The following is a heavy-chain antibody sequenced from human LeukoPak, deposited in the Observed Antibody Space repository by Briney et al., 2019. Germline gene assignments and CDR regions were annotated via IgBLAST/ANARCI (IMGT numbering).Heavy chain of an antibody. D-gene: IGHD3-9*01. V-gene: IGHV1-8*03. CDR3: ARGRYFDWLLSFNWFDP. J-gene: IGHJ5*02. CDR1: GYTFTGYY. CDR2: MNPNSGNT. Sequence: ASVKVSCKASGYTFTGYYMHWVRQATGQGLEWMGWMNPNSGNTGYAQKFQGRVTITRNTSISTAYMELSSLRSEDTAVYYCARGRYFDWLLSFNWFDPWGQGTLVTVSS.